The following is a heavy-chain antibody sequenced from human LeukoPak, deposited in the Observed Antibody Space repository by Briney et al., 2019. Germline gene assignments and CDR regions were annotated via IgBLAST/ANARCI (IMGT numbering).Heavy chain of an antibody. CDR3: ARLIKGGHTRLYNWFDP. D-gene: IGHD3-16*01. Sequence: ASVKVSCKASGGTFSSYAISWVRQAPGQGLGWMGGIIPIFGTANYAQKFQGRVTITTDESTSTAYMELSSLRSEDTAVYYCARLIKGGHTRLYNWFDPWGQGTLVTVSS. J-gene: IGHJ5*02. CDR1: GGTFSSYA. V-gene: IGHV1-69*05. CDR2: IIPIFGTA.